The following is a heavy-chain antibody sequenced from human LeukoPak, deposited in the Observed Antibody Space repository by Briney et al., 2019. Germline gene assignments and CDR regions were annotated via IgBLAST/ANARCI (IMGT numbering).Heavy chain of an antibody. J-gene: IGHJ4*02. Sequence: GGTLRLSCAASGFTFSSYGMSWVRQAPGKGLEWVSAISGSGGSTYYADSVKGRFTISRDNSKNTLYLQMNSLRAEDTAVYYCARDQGATSFDYWGQGTLVTVSS. V-gene: IGHV3-23*01. D-gene: IGHD1-26*01. CDR1: GFTFSSYG. CDR3: ARDQGATSFDY. CDR2: ISGSGGST.